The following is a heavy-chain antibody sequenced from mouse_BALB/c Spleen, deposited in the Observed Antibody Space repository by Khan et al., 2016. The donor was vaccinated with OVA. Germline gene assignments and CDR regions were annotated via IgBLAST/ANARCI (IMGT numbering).Heavy chain of an antibody. V-gene: IGHV2-3*01. Sequence: QVQLKESGPGLVAPSQSLSITCTVSGFSLTSYGVSWVRQPPGKGLEWLGVIWGDGSTNYHSALISRLSISKDNSKSHVFLKLKSLQTDDTATYXCATITTGLYYYAMDYWGQGTSVTVSS. D-gene: IGHD1-1*01. CDR3: ATITTGLYYYAMDY. CDR2: IWGDGST. J-gene: IGHJ4*01. CDR1: GFSLTSYG.